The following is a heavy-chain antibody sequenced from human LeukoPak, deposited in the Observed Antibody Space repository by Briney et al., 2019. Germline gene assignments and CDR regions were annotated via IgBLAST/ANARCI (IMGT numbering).Heavy chain of an antibody. CDR2: IYTSGST. CDR1: GGSISSGSYY. D-gene: IGHD3-16*01. CDR3: ARLRGGYYYYYYMDV. Sequence: SETLSLTCTVSGGSISSGSYYWSWLRQPAGKGLEWIGRIYTSGSTNYNPSLKSRVTISVDTSKNQFSLKLSSVTAADTAVYYCARLRGGYYYYYYMDVWGKGTTVTVSS. V-gene: IGHV4-61*02. J-gene: IGHJ6*03.